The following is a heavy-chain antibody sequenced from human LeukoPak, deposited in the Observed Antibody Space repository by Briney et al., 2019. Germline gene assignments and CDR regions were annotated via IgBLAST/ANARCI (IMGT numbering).Heavy chain of an antibody. CDR3: EPSSGYSNFDY. CDR2: IRSKTDGGTT. J-gene: IGHJ4*02. Sequence: AGGSLRLSCAASGFTFSNAWMSWVRQAPGKGLEWVGRIRSKTDGGTTDYAAPVKGRFTISRDDSKNTLYLQMNSLKTEDTAVYYCEPSSGYSNFDYWGQGTLVTVSS. D-gene: IGHD3-22*01. V-gene: IGHV3-15*01. CDR1: GFTFSNAW.